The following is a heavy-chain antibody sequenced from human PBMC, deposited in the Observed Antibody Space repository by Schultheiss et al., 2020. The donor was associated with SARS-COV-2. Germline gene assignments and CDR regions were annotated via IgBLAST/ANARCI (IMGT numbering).Heavy chain of an antibody. V-gene: IGHV3-21*04. J-gene: IGHJ4*02. CDR3: ARDGGYCSGGSCYSDY. Sequence: GGSLRLSCAASGFTFSSYSMNWVRQAPGKGLEWVSSISSSSSYIYYADSVKGRFTTSRDNAQNSLFLQMNSLRAEDTAVYYCARDGGYCSGGSCYSDYWGQGTLVTVSS. CDR2: ISSSSSYI. D-gene: IGHD2-15*01. CDR1: GFTFSSYS.